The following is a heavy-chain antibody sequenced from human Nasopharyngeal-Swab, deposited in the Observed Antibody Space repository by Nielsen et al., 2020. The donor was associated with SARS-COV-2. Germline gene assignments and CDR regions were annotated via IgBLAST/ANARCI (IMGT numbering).Heavy chain of an antibody. V-gene: IGHV3-48*04. J-gene: IGHJ6*02. D-gene: IGHD6-19*01. Sequence: GESLKISCAASGFTFSSYAMHWVRQAPGKGLEWVSYISSSGSTIYYADSVKGRFTISRDNAKNSLYLQMNSLRAEDTAVYYCARDDLEWLDYGMDVWGQGTTVTVSS. CDR3: ARDDLEWLDYGMDV. CDR1: GFTFSSYA. CDR2: ISSSGSTI.